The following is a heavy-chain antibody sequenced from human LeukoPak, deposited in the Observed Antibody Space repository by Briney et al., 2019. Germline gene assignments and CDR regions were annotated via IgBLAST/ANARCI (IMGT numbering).Heavy chain of an antibody. CDR1: GLTFSNAW. V-gene: IGHV3-15*01. Sequence: PGGSLRLSCAASGLTFSNAWMSWVRQAPGRGLEWIGRIKSKADGGTTDYAAPVKGRFTISRDDSKNTLFLQVDSLKTEDTAVYYCTTHYCTSTTCWEVSFDSWGQGTLVTVSS. CDR3: TTHYCTSTTCWEVSFDS. CDR2: IKSKADGGTT. D-gene: IGHD2/OR15-2a*01. J-gene: IGHJ4*02.